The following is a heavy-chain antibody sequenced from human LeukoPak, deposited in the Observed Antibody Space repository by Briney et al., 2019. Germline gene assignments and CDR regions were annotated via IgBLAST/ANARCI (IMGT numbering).Heavy chain of an antibody. Sequence: SETLSLTCAVSGGSFSGYYWSWIRQPPGQGLEWIGEINHSGSTKYNPSLKSRVTISVDTSKNQFSLKLSSVTAADTAVYYCAREVGYSYGHYYYYMDVWGKGTTVTVSS. J-gene: IGHJ6*03. CDR2: INHSGST. CDR1: GGSFSGYY. D-gene: IGHD5-18*01. CDR3: AREVGYSYGHYYYYMDV. V-gene: IGHV4-34*01.